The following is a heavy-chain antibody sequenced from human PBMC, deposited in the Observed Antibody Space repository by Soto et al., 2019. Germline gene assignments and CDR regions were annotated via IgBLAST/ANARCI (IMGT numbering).Heavy chain of an antibody. D-gene: IGHD2-2*01. CDR2: IIPISDTT. CDR3: ARSQGSSTSLEIYYYYYYGMDG. J-gene: IGHJ6*02. V-gene: IGHV1-69*01. Sequence: QVQLVQSGAEVKKPGSSVTVSCKASGGTFSSYAISWVRQAPGQGLEWMGGIIPISDTTNYAQKFQGRVTITADESTSTAYMELSSLRSEDTAVYYCARSQGSSTSLEIYYYYYYGMDGWGQGTTVTVSS. CDR1: GGTFSSYA.